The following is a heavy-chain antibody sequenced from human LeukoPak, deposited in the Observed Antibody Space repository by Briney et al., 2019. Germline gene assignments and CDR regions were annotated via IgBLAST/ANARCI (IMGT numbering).Heavy chain of an antibody. D-gene: IGHD3-3*01. CDR2: ISAYNGNT. V-gene: IGHV1-18*04. J-gene: IGHJ4*02. Sequence: ASVKVSCKASGYTFTGYYMHWVRQAPGQGLEWMGWISAYNGNTNYAQKLQGRVTMTTDTSTSTAYMELSRLRSDDTAVYYCARDRRGFLEWSHPLDYWGQGTLVTVSS. CDR3: ARDRRGFLEWSHPLDY. CDR1: GYTFTGYY.